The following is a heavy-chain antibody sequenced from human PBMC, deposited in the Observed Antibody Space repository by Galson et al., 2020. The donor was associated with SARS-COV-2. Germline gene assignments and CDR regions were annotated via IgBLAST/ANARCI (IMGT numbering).Heavy chain of an antibody. CDR3: AKAFSDTWVNFDY. D-gene: IGHD1-26*01. V-gene: IGHV3-23*01. Sequence: QAGGSLRLSCAASGFTFSSYAMSWVRQAPGKGLEWVSGISAGGGSTYYADSVKGRLTISRDISKTTLYLQMSSLRVEDTAVYYCAKAFSDTWVNFDYWGQGTLVTVSS. J-gene: IGHJ4*02. CDR2: ISAGGGST. CDR1: GFTFSSYA.